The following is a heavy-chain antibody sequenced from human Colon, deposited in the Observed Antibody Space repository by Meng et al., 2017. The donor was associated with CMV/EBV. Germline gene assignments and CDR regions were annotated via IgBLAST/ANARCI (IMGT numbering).Heavy chain of an antibody. CDR2: ISGSGGST. Sequence: GESLKISCAASGFTFSSYAMSWVRQAPGKGLEWVSAISGSGGSTYYADSVKGRFTISRDNSGNTLYLQMNSLRVDDTAVYYCAREVGPFDGFDMWGQGTMVTVSS. CDR3: AREVGPFDGFDM. CDR1: GFTFSSYA. D-gene: IGHD3-10*01. J-gene: IGHJ3*02. V-gene: IGHV3-23*01.